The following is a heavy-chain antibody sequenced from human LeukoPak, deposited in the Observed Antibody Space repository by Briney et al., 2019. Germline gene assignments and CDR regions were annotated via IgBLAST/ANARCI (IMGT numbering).Heavy chain of an antibody. CDR2: ISSSGSTI. CDR1: GFDLSGYT. D-gene: IGHD3-10*02. CDR3: AELGITMIGGV. J-gene: IGHJ6*04. V-gene: IGHV3-48*03. Sequence: GGSLRLSCVGSGFDLSGYTMHWVRQAPGKGLEWVSYISSSGSTIYYADSVKGRFTISRDNAKNSLYLQMNSLRAEDTAVYYCAELGITMIGGVWGKGTTVTISS.